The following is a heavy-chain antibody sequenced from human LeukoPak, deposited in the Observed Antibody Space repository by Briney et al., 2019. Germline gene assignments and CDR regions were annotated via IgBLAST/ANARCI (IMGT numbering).Heavy chain of an antibody. CDR3: TGDYGDYVIGH. D-gene: IGHD4-17*01. CDR1: GGSISSTTYY. J-gene: IGHJ4*02. Sequence: PSETLSLTCTVSGGSISSTTYYWGWIRQPPGEGLEWIGSMHYSGSTYYNPSLNSRVTISLATSKNLFSLRLSSVTAADTAVYYCTGDYGDYVIGHWGQGTLVTVSS. V-gene: IGHV4-39*01. CDR2: MHYSGST.